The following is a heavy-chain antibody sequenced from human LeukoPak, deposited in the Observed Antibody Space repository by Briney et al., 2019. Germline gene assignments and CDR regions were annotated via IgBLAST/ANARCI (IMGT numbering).Heavy chain of an antibody. CDR3: TNFKPPAPDALDV. Sequence: GGSLRLSCAASGFTFSDYSMNWVRQAPGKGLEWISYISGSGTIYYADSEKGRFTISRDNAQRLVYLQMNSLRAEDTAVYYCTNFKPPAPDALDVWGQGTLITVSS. J-gene: IGHJ3*01. CDR1: GFTFSDYS. CDR2: ISGSGTI. D-gene: IGHD2/OR15-2a*01. V-gene: IGHV3-48*01.